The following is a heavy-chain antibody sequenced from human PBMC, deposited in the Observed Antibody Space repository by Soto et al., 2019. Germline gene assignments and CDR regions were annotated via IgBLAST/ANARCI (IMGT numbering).Heavy chain of an antibody. CDR1: GGSISGSY. J-gene: IGHJ4*02. V-gene: IGHV4-59*01. Sequence: SETLSLTCSVSGGSISGSYWSWIRQSPGKGLEWLGYVYYTGSTNYSPSLRSRVSISVDTSKNEFSLRLSSVTAADTAVYFCARSVSVRGAHIDYWGQGTQVTVSS. CDR3: ARSVSVRGAHIDY. CDR2: VYYTGST. D-gene: IGHD3-10*01.